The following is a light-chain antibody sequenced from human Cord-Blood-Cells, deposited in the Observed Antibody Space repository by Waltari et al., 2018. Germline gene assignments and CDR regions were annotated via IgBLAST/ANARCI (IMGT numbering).Light chain of an antibody. CDR2: DVS. J-gene: IGLJ2*01. V-gene: IGLV2-14*01. CDR1: SRDVGGYNY. CDR3: SSYTSSSTVV. Sequence: QSALTQPASVSGSPGQSITISCTGTSRDVGGYNYVSWYQQHPGKAPKLSIYDVSNRPSGVSNRFSGSKSGNTASLPISGLQAEDEADYYCSSYTSSSTVVFGGGTKLTVL.